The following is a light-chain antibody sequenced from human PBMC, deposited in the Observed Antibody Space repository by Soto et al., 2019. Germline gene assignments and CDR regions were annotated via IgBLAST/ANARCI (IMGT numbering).Light chain of an antibody. J-gene: IGLJ1*01. CDR3: SAYTSSSTYV. CDR1: SSDVSAYNY. V-gene: IGLV2-14*01. CDR2: EVS. Sequence: QSALTQPASVSGSPGQSITISCTGTSSDVSAYNYVSWYQQYPGKAPKMMIYEVSNRPLGVSNRFSGSKSGNTASLTISGLQADDEADYYCSAYTSSSTYVFGTGTKVTVL.